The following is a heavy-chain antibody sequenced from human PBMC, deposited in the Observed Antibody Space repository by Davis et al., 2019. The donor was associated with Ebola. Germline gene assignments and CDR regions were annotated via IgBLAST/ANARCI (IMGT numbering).Heavy chain of an antibody. D-gene: IGHD5-24*01. J-gene: IGHJ4*02. Sequence: PSETLSLTCTVSGGSITSHYWTWVRQPPGKGLEWVAYIGPSGNIKYNPSLKSRVTMSVDTSKNQTSLQLTSVTAADTAVYYCARERKGDGYAGCDYWGQGTLVTVSS. CDR3: ARERKGDGYAGCDY. V-gene: IGHV4-59*11. CDR1: GGSITSHY. CDR2: IGPSGNI.